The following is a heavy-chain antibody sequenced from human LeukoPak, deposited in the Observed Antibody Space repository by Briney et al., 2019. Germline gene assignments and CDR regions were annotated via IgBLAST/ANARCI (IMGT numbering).Heavy chain of an antibody. V-gene: IGHV4-4*07. CDR2: MYGSGRT. CDR1: GDSISRFY. J-gene: IGHJ6*02. D-gene: IGHD6-6*01. CDR3: ARETLVRDYGMDV. Sequence: SETLSLTCTVSGDSISRFYWNWIRQSAGKGLEWIGRMYGSGRTKYNPSLESRVIMTIDRSKNQFSLNLRSVTAADTAVYYCARETLVRDYGMDVWGQGTTVTVSS.